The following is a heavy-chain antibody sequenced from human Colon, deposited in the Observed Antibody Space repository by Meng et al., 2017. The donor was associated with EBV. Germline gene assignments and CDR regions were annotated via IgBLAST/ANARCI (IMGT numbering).Heavy chain of an antibody. CDR3: ARGTPGRSYSDY. CDR1: GYTFASYG. D-gene: IGHD3-10*01. J-gene: IGHJ4*02. CDR2: FVNNVDT. V-gene: IGHV1-18*01. Sequence: QVPPLQSGGEVKKPGASVRVSCEASGYTFASYGISWLRQAPGQGLEWMGWFVNNVDTYSAQKFQGRVTMTTDTHTSTAFMELRSLRSDDTAVYYCARGTPGRSYSDYWGQGTLVTVSS.